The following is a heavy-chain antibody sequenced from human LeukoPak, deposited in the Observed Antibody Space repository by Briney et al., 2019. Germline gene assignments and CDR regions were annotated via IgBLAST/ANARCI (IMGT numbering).Heavy chain of an antibody. D-gene: IGHD4-17*01. CDR1: GFTFSSYN. J-gene: IGHJ4*02. CDR2: ISRSGDTI. Sequence: GGSLRLSCAPSGFTFSSYNMNWVRQAPGRGLEWLSYISRSGDTIDYADSVKGRFTISRDNAKNSVYLQMNSLRDEDTAVYLCARDYGDHGEYFDYWGQGTLVTVSS. CDR3: ARDYGDHGEYFDY. V-gene: IGHV3-48*02.